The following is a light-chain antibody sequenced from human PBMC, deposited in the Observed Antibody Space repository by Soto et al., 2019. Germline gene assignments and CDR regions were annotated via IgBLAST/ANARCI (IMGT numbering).Light chain of an antibody. CDR1: SSDIGGYNY. V-gene: IGLV2-14*03. J-gene: IGLJ1*01. CDR3: SSYTSTSTLYA. CDR2: DVS. Sequence: QSVLTQPASVSGSPGQSITISCTGTSSDIGGYNYVSWYQQLPGKVPKLIIYDVSNRPSGVSDRFSGSKSGNAASLTISGLQAEDEADYYCSSYTSTSTLYAFGTGTKVTVL.